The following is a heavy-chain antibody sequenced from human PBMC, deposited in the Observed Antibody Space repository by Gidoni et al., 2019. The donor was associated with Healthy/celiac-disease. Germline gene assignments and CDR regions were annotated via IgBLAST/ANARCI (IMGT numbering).Heavy chain of an antibody. J-gene: IGHJ3*02. CDR2: IYPGDSDT. Sequence: EVQLVQSGAEMKKTGESLKISCKGSGYSLTSSWVGWLRQMPGKGLEWIGIIYPGDSDTRYSPSVQGQVTISADKSISTAYLQWNSLKASDTAMYYCARGTTVTPSDAFDIWGQGTMVTVSS. D-gene: IGHD4-17*01. CDR3: ARGTTVTPSDAFDI. CDR1: GYSLTSSW. V-gene: IGHV5-51*01.